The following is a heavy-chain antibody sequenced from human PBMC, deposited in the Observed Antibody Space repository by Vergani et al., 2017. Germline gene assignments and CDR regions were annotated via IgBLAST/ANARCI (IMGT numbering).Heavy chain of an antibody. V-gene: IGHV7-4-1*02. J-gene: IGHJ6*02. CDR3: ARGRQWRLTEYLYGMDV. CDR1: GYTFTNYP. Sequence: QVQLLQSGSELKKPGASVRTSCEASGYTFTNYPLIWVRQAPGQGLEFMGWINTNSGNPTYAPGFTGRFVFSLDTSVSTAYLQISGLKAEDSAVYYCARGRQWRLTEYLYGMDVWGQGTTVTVSS. D-gene: IGHD6-19*01. CDR2: INTNSGNP.